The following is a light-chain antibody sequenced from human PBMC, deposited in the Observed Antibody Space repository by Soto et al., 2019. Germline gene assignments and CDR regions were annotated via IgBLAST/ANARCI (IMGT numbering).Light chain of an antibody. CDR1: QSISSN. CDR2: DAS. Sequence: EIVMTQSPATLSVSPGERASLSCRASQSISSNLAWYQQRPGQAPRLLIYDASTRANGIPARFSGSGSGTQFTLTISGLQSEDFAVYYCQQYNNWPLYTCGQGTKLEIK. J-gene: IGKJ2*01. V-gene: IGKV3-15*01. CDR3: QQYNNWPLYT.